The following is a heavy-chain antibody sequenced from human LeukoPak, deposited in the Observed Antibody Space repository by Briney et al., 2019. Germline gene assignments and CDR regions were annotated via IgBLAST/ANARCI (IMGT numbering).Heavy chain of an antibody. CDR1: GFNFSSYW. CDR3: AREDIVVVSVGMGQQNHYYYGMDV. Sequence: GGSLRLFCAASGFNFSSYWMHWVRHAPGKGLVWVSRIYSDVSSTRCADSVKGRFNISRDNAKNTLYLQMNSLRAEDTAEYYFAREDIVVVSVGMGQQNHYYYGMDVWGQGTTVTVSS. V-gene: IGHV3-74*01. J-gene: IGHJ6*02. D-gene: IGHD2-2*01. CDR2: IYSDVSST.